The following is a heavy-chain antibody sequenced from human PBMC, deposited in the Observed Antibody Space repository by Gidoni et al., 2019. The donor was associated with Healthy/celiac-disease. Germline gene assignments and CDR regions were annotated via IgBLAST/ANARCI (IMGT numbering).Heavy chain of an antibody. CDR1: GFTFSSSA. Sequence: EVQLLESGGGLVQPGGSLRLSCAASGFTFSSSAMSWVRQAPGKGLEWVSAISGSGGSTYYADSVKGRFTISRDNSKNTLYLQMNSLRAEDTAVYYCAKGVSDPYCSGGSCNLFDYWGQGTLVTVSS. V-gene: IGHV3-23*01. D-gene: IGHD2-15*01. CDR3: AKGVSDPYCSGGSCNLFDY. J-gene: IGHJ4*02. CDR2: ISGSGGST.